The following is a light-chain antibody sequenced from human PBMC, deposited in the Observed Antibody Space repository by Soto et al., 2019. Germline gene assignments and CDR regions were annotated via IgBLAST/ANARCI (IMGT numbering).Light chain of an antibody. CDR3: QQYHTSAFT. V-gene: IGKV1-5*03. CDR1: QNINNW. CDR2: KAS. Sequence: DIQMTQSPSTLSASVGDRVTITCRASQNINNWLAWYQQKPGKAPKLLIYKASTLESGVPSRFSGSGFGTEFTLTISSLQPDDFATYYCQQYHTSAFTFGPGAKVDIK. J-gene: IGKJ3*01.